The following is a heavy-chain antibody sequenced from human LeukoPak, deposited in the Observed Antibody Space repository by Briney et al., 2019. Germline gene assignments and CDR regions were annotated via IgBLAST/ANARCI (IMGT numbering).Heavy chain of an antibody. CDR3: ARWGYNYGLDY. CDR1: GFTFNIYT. CDR2: ISADSDST. D-gene: IGHD5-18*01. V-gene: IGHV3-21*01. J-gene: IGHJ4*02. Sequence: GSLRLSCAASGFTFNIYTMTWVRQAPGKGLEWVSIISADSDSTYYADSVKGRFTISRDNAKNSLYLQMISLRAEDTAVYYCARWGYNYGLDYWGQGTLVTVSS.